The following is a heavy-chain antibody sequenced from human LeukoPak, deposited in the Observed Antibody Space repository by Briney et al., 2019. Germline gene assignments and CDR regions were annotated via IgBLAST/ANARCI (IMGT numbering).Heavy chain of an antibody. J-gene: IGHJ4*02. CDR3: ARGRLGCSGGSCHPDY. CDR2: IYSGGST. V-gene: IGHV3-53*01. CDR1: GFTVSSNY. Sequence: PGGSLRLSCAASGFTVSSNYMSWVRQAPGKGLEWVSVIYSGGSTYYADSVEGRFTISRDNSKNTLYLQMNSLRAEDTAVYYCARGRLGCSGGSCHPDYWGQGTLVTVSS. D-gene: IGHD2-15*01.